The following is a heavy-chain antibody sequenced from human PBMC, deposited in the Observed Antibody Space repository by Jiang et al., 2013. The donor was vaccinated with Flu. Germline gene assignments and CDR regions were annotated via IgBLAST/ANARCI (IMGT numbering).Heavy chain of an antibody. CDR3: ARDSLHDYGMDV. CDR2: INPSGGST. J-gene: IGHJ6*02. V-gene: IGHV1-46*01. Sequence: WMGIINPSGGSTSYAQKFQGRVTMTRDTSTSTVYMELSSLRSEDTAVYYCARDSLHDYGMDVWGQGTTVTASS.